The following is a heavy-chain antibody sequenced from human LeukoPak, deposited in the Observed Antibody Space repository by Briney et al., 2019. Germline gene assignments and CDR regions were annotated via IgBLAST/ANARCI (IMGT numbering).Heavy chain of an antibody. CDR2: IYTSGST. Sequence: PSQTLSLTCTVSGGSLSSGSYYWSWIRQPAGKGLEWIGRIYTSGSTNHNPSLNSRVTISADTSKNQFSLKLSSVTAADTAVYYCARTKEYTTSSFDYWGQGTLVTVSS. CDR1: GGSLSSGSYY. D-gene: IGHD6-6*01. V-gene: IGHV4-61*02. J-gene: IGHJ4*02. CDR3: ARTKEYTTSSFDY.